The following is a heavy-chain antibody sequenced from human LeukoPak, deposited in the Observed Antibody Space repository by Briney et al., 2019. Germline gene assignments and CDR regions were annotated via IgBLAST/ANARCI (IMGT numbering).Heavy chain of an antibody. CDR1: GGSISSSSYS. J-gene: IGHJ6*02. CDR3: ARHPFRYDFWSGSSNYYYYYGMDV. D-gene: IGHD3-3*01. CDR2: IYYSGST. Sequence: SETLSLTCTVSGGSISSSSYSWGWIRRPPGKGLEWIGSIYYSGSTYYNPSLKSRVTISVDTSKNQFSLKLSSVTAADTAVYYCARHPFRYDFWSGSSNYYYYYGMDVWGQGTTVTVSS. V-gene: IGHV4-39*01.